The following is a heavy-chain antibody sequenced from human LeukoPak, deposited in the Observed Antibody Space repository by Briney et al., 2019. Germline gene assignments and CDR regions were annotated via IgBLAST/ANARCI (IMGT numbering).Heavy chain of an antibody. CDR3: ARGGYSYGFYDY. D-gene: IGHD5-18*01. Sequence: SETLSLTCTVSGGSISSYYWSWIRQPPGKGLEWIGYIYYSGSTNYNPSLKSRVTISVDTSKNQFSLKLSSVTAADTAVYYCARGGYSYGFYDYWGQGTLVTVSS. CDR1: GGSISSYY. V-gene: IGHV4-59*12. J-gene: IGHJ4*02. CDR2: IYYSGST.